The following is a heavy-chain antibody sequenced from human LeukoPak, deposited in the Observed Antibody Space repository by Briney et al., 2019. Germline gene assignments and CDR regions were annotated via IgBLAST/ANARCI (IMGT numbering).Heavy chain of an antibody. Sequence: GGSLRLSCAASGFTFSSYSISWVRQAPGKGLEWVSLIGGAGSPYYAASVKGRFTISRDNSKNTLYLQMNSLRAEDTAVYYCAKEPRYCGGDCFSLLDCWGQGTLVTVSS. CDR2: IGGAGSP. V-gene: IGHV3-23*01. CDR3: AKEPRYCGGDCFSLLDC. D-gene: IGHD2-21*02. CDR1: GFTFSSYS. J-gene: IGHJ4*02.